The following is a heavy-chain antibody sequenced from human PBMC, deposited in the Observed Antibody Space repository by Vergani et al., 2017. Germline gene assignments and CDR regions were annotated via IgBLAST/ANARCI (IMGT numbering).Heavy chain of an antibody. CDR2: ISWNSNSI. V-gene: IGHV3-9*02. CDR1: GFTSAGYA. J-gene: IGHJ5*02. D-gene: IGHD6-6*01. Sequence: EVQLEESGGGLVLPGRSLRLSCVASGFTSAGYAMHWVRQAPGKGLEWVSGISWNSNSIGYADSVKGRFTISRDNAKKSLYLQMNSLRAEDTALSYCAKDLGTSSGGGWFDPWGQGTLVTVSS. CDR3: AKDLGTSSGGGWFDP.